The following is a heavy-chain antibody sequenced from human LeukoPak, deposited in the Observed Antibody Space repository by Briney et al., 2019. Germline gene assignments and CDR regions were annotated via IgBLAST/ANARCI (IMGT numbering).Heavy chain of an antibody. CDR1: GYSFTSYW. V-gene: IGHV5-51*01. Sequence: GESLKISCKGSGYSFTSYWTGWVRQMPGKGLEWMGIIYPGDSDTRYSPSFQGQVTISADKSISTAYLQWSSLKASDTAMYYCARSKYYYDSSGYFSDYWGQGTLVTVSS. J-gene: IGHJ4*02. CDR3: ARSKYYYDSSGYFSDY. CDR2: IYPGDSDT. D-gene: IGHD3-22*01.